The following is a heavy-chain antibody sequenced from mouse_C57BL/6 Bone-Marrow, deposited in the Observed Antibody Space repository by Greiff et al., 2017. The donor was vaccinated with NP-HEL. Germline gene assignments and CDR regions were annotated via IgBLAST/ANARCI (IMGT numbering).Heavy chain of an antibody. D-gene: IGHD1-1*01. CDR1: GYTFTSYD. Sequence: VQLQQSGPELVKPGASVKLSCKASGYTFTSYDINWVKQRPGQGLEWIGLIYPRGGSTKYNEKFKGKATLTVDKSSSTAYMELHSLPSEDSAVAVCAREGVTTGDYWGQGTTLTVSS. V-gene: IGHV1-85*01. CDR3: AREGVTTGDY. J-gene: IGHJ2*01. CDR2: IYPRGGST.